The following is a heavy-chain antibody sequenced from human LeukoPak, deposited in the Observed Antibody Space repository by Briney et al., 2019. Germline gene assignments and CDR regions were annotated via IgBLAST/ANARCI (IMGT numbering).Heavy chain of an antibody. V-gene: IGHV1-18*01. CDR2: ISAYNGNT. Sequence: ASVKVSCKASGYTFTSYGISWVQQAPGQGLEWMGWISAYNGNTNYAQKLQGRVTMTTDTSTSTAYMELRSLRSDDTAVYYCARGREITMVRGVLYYYYYMDVWGKGTTVTVSS. CDR1: GYTFTSYG. CDR3: ARGREITMVRGVLYYYYYMDV. J-gene: IGHJ6*03. D-gene: IGHD3-10*01.